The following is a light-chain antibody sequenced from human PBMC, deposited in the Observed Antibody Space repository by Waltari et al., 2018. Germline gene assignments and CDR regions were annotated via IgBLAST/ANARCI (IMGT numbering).Light chain of an antibody. J-gene: IGKJ3*01. Sequence: DIQMTQSPCSLSASVGDRVTITCQASQDIRNYLNWYQQKPGKAPKVLIYGASNLETGVPSRFSGSGSGTHFTFTISSLQPEDIATYYCQQYDNLLFTFGPGTKVDIK. CDR3: QQYDNLLFT. CDR2: GAS. V-gene: IGKV1-33*01. CDR1: QDIRNY.